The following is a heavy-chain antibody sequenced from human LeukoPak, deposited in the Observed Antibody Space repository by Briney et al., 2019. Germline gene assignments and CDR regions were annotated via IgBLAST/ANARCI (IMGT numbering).Heavy chain of an antibody. CDR3: ARGLTTYYDRSGDDY. CDR1: GGSISSYY. V-gene: IGHV4-59*01. J-gene: IGHJ4*02. Sequence: PSETLSLTCTVSGGSISSYYWSWIRQPPGKGLEWIGCIYYSGSTNYNPSLKSRVTISVDTSKNQFSLKLSSVTAADTAVYYCARGLTTYYDRSGDDYWGQGTLVTVSS. D-gene: IGHD3-22*01. CDR2: IYYSGST.